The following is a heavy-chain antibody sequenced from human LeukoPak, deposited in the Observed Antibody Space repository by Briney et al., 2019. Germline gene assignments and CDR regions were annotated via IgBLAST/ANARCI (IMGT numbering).Heavy chain of an antibody. Sequence: GASVKVSCKASGSTFSSYAISWVRQAPGQGLEWMGRIIPILGIANYAQKFQGRVTITADKSTSTAYMELSSLRSEDTAVYYCARERSRYYDILTGTGDAFDIWGQGTMVTVSS. V-gene: IGHV1-69*04. CDR3: ARERSRYYDILTGTGDAFDI. J-gene: IGHJ3*02. CDR2: IIPILGIA. CDR1: GSTFSSYA. D-gene: IGHD3-9*01.